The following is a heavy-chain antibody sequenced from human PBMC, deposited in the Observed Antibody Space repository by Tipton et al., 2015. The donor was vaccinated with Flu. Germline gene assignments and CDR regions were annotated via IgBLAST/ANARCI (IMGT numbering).Heavy chain of an antibody. V-gene: IGHV3-72*01. J-gene: IGHJ4*02. CDR3: VRDKTGDH. CDR2: GRDKTKGYST. D-gene: IGHD1-1*01. Sequence: SLRLSCAASGFIFSDYYMDRVRQVPGKGLEWVGRGRDKTKGYSTDYAASLKGRITISRDDSKNSVFLQMNSLQTGDSAVYYCVRDKTGDHWGQGALVTVSS. CDR1: GFIFSDYY.